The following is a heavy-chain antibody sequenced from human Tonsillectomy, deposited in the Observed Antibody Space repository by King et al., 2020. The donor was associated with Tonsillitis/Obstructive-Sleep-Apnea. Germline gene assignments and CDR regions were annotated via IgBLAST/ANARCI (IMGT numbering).Heavy chain of an antibody. CDR3: AKHAPPDGYNYDGMDV. Sequence: QLQESGPGLVKPSETLSLTCTVSGGSISSSSYYWGWIRQPPGKGLEWIGSIYYSGSTYYNPSLKSRVTISVDTSKNQFSLKLSSVTAADTAVYYCAKHAPPDGYNYDGMDVWGQGTTVTVSS. D-gene: IGHD5-24*01. CDR2: IYYSGST. V-gene: IGHV4-39*01. J-gene: IGHJ6*02. CDR1: GGSISSSSYY.